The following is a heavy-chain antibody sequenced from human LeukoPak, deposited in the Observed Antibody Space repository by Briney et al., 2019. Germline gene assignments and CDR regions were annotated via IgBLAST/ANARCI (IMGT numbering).Heavy chain of an antibody. CDR3: ARDPGGYYDSSGYSHFDY. Sequence: GGSLRLSCAASGFTVSSNYMSWLRQAPGKGLEWVSVIYSGGSTYYADPVKGRFTISRDNSKNTLYLQMNSLRAEDTAVCYCARDPGGYYDSSGYSHFDYWGQGTLVTVSS. CDR2: IYSGGST. CDR1: GFTVSSNY. V-gene: IGHV3-66*01. J-gene: IGHJ4*02. D-gene: IGHD3-22*01.